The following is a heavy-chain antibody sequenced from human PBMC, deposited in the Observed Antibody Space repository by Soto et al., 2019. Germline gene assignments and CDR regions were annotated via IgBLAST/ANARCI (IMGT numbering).Heavy chain of an antibody. V-gene: IGHV3-11*01. CDR3: ARGYSSGFYFRPGAFDI. CDR2: ISSSGSTI. CDR1: GFPFSDYY. D-gene: IGHD6-19*01. Sequence: GGSLRLSCAASGFPFSDYYMSWIRQAPGKGLEWVSYISSSGSTIYYADSVKGRFTISRDNAKNSLYLQMNSLRAEDTAVYYCARGYSSGFYFRPGAFDIWGQGTMVTVSS. J-gene: IGHJ3*02.